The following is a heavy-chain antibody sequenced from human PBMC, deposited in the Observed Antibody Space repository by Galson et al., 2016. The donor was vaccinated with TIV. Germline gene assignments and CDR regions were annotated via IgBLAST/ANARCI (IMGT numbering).Heavy chain of an antibody. V-gene: IGHV1-2*02. CDR3: ARGFNYGFDFYYGMDV. Sequence: SVKVSCKASGYPFSAYYIHWVRQAPGQGLEWMGWINPYSADTNYAQSFQGRVSMTSDTSINTAYMELSRLRPDDTAIFFCARGFNYGFDFYYGMDVWGQGTTVTASS. D-gene: IGHD5-18*01. CDR1: GYPFSAYY. CDR2: INPYSADT. J-gene: IGHJ6*02.